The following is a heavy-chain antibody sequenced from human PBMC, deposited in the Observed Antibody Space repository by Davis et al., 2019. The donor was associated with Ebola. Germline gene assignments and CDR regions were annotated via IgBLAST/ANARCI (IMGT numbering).Heavy chain of an antibody. CDR3: AKPLPRLYGMDV. J-gene: IGHJ6*02. CDR2: ISGDGGST. V-gene: IGHV3-43*02. Sequence: GGSLRLSCAASGFTFDDYAMHWVRQAPGKGLEWVSLISGDGGSTYYADSVKGRFTISRDNSKNSLYLQMNSLRAEDTAVYYCAKPLPRLYGMDVWGQGTTVTVSS. CDR1: GFTFDDYA.